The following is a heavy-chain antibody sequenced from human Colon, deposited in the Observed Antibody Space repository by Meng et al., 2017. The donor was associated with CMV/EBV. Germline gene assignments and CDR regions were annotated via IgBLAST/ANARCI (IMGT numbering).Heavy chain of an antibody. CDR3: ARGNGDHLFDY. Sequence: FAVSGASVTSAGSAWTWILHPPGMGLEWIDNVYTTWSTFYNPSLKSRVTISVDVSKNQFSLQLRSVTAADTAVYYCARGNGDHLFDYWGQGTLVTVSS. V-gene: IGHV4-30-2*01. CDR2: VYTTWST. CDR1: GASVTSAGSA. D-gene: IGHD2-8*01. J-gene: IGHJ4*02.